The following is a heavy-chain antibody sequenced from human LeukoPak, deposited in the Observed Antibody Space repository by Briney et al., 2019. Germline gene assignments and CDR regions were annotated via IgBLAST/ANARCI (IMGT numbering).Heavy chain of an antibody. V-gene: IGHV1-3*01. CDR3: ARAGLRYYYYGMDV. D-gene: IGHD6-19*01. CDR1: GYTFTSYA. J-gene: IGHJ6*04. Sequence: ASVRVSCKASGYTFTSYAMHWVRQAPRQRLEWMGWINAGNGNTKYSQKFQGRVTITRDTSASTAYMELSSLRSEDTAVYYCARAGLRYYYYGMDVWGKGTTVAVSS. CDR2: INAGNGNT.